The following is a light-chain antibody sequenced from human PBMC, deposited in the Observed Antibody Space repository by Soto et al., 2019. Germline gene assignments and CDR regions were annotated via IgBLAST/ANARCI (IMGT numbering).Light chain of an antibody. CDR1: QSVPSNF. J-gene: IGKJ1*01. V-gene: IGKV3-20*01. CDR2: GVS. CDR3: QQYDSSWT. Sequence: EIVLTQSPGTLSLSPGERATLSCRASQSVPSNFLAWYQQKPGQAPILLIYGVSRRATGIPDRFSGSGSGTDFTLIISRLEPEDFAVYYCQQYDSSWTFGQGTKVEIK.